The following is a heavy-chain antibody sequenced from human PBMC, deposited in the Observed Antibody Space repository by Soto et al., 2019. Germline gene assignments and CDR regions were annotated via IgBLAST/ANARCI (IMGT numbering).Heavy chain of an antibody. CDR3: ARDITLPEDYYYYGMDV. V-gene: IGHV3-30-3*01. D-gene: IGHD3-16*01. CDR2: ISYDGSNK. Sequence: GGSLRLSCAASGFTFSSYAMHWVRQAPGKGLEWVAVISYDGSNKYYADSVKGRFTISRDNSKNTLYLQMNSLRAEDTAVYYCARDITLPEDYYYYGMDVWGQETTVTVSS. CDR1: GFTFSSYA. J-gene: IGHJ6*02.